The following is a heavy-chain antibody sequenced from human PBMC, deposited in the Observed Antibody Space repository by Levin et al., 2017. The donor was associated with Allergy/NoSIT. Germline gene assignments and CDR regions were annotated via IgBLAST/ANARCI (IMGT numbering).Heavy chain of an antibody. CDR1: GFSFSSFA. J-gene: IGHJ3*01. CDR2: ISPYTGDT. D-gene: IGHD2-8*01. Sequence: ASVKVSCKASGFSFSSFAFTWVRQAPGQGLEWMGWISPYTGDTKFAQKLQDRVSMTTDTPTSTVYMELRNLTSDDTAVYYCAREMAETAADTFDVWGQGTTIIVSS. CDR3: AREMAETAADTFDV. V-gene: IGHV1-18*01.